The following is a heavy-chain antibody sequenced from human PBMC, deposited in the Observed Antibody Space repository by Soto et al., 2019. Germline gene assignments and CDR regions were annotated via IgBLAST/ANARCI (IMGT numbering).Heavy chain of an antibody. J-gene: IGHJ6*03. CDR1: GFTFGDYA. CDR2: IRSKAYGGTT. Sequence: GGSLRLSCTASGFTFGDYAMSWFRQAPGKGLEWVGFIRSKAYGGTTEYAASVKGRFTISRDDSKSIAYLQMNSLKTEDTAVYYCTTESIVPAADYYYYYMDVWGKGTTVTVSS. CDR3: TTESIVPAADYYYYYMDV. D-gene: IGHD2-2*01. V-gene: IGHV3-49*03.